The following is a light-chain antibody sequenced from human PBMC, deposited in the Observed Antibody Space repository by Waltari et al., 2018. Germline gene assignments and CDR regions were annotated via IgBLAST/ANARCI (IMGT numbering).Light chain of an antibody. J-gene: IGKJ1*01. V-gene: IGKV3-20*01. CDR1: QGVNRA. Sequence: EIVFTQSPGTLSLSPGERAPLSCKASQGVNRALAWYQQKPGQAPRLLIYGIFDRAAGTPDRFSGSGSGTDFSLTISRLEPEDFAVYYCQHYLRLPVTFGQGTRVEVK. CDR3: QHYLRLPVT. CDR2: GIF.